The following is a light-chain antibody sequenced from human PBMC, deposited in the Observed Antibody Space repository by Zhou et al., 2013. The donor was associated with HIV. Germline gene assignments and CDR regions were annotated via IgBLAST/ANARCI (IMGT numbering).Light chain of an antibody. CDR3: QHYHSYPWS. CDR2: GAS. CDR1: EDISSS. Sequence: DIQMTQSPSSVSASVGDTVTITCRASEDISSSLAWYQHAPGRGPKLLIYGASKLQGGVPSRFSGSGSGTDFTLTISGLQSDDFATYYCQHYHSYPWSFGQGTKVELK. V-gene: IGKV1-12*01. J-gene: IGKJ1*01.